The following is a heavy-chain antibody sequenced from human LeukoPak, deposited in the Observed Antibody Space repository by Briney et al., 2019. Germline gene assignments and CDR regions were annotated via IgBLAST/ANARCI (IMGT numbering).Heavy chain of an antibody. CDR2: IYYSGST. V-gene: IGHV4-59*01. D-gene: IGHD3-3*01. CDR3: ARTYYDFWSGYYNFDY. J-gene: IGHJ4*02. Sequence: PSETLSLTCTVSGGSISSYYWSWIRQPPGKGLGWIGYIYYSGSTNYNPSLKSRVTISVDTSKNQFSLKLSSVTAADTAVYCCARTYYDFWSGYYNFDYWGQGTLVTVSS. CDR1: GGSISSYY.